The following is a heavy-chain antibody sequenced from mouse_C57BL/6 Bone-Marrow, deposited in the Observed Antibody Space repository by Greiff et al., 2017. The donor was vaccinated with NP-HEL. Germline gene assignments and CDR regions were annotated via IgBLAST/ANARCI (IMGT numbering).Heavy chain of an antibody. CDR1: GYTFTSYW. J-gene: IGHJ4*01. Sequence: QVQLKQSGAELAKPGASVKLSCKASGYTFTSYWMHWVKQRPGQGLEWIGYINPSSGYTKYKQKFKDKATLTADKSSSTAYMQLSSLTYEDSAVYYCARWLLRSPYYAMDYWGQGTSVTVSS. D-gene: IGHD2-3*01. V-gene: IGHV1-7*01. CDR3: ARWLLRSPYYAMDY. CDR2: INPSSGYT.